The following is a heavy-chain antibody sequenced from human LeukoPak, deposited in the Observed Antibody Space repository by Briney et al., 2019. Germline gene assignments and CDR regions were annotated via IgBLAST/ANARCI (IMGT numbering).Heavy chain of an antibody. Sequence: ASVKVSCTASGYTFTGYYMHWVRQAPGQGLEWMGRINPNSGGTNYAQKFQGRVTMTRDTSIRTAYMELSRLRSDDTAVYYCASEGLYCSSTSCPITYFDYWGQGTLVTVSS. V-gene: IGHV1-2*06. CDR2: INPNSGGT. J-gene: IGHJ4*02. CDR1: GYTFTGYY. CDR3: ASEGLYCSSTSCPITYFDY. D-gene: IGHD2-2*01.